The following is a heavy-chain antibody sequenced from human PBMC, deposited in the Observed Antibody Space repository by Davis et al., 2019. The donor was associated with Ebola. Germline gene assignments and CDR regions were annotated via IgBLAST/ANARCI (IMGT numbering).Heavy chain of an antibody. CDR1: GFIVSSNH. D-gene: IGHD6-6*01. V-gene: IGHV3-53*01. CDR2: FYSRGAI. J-gene: IGHJ4*02. Sequence: GESLKISCAASGFIVSSNHMSWVRQAPGKGLEWVSTFYSRGAIYYADSVKGRFTISRDNSKNTVLLQMSSLRAADTAVYYCARDLGSSTDYWGQGTLVTVSS. CDR3: ARDLGSSTDY.